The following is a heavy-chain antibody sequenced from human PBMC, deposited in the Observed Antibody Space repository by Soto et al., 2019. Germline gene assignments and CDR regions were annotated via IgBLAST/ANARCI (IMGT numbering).Heavy chain of an antibody. CDR1: GGSFSGYY. J-gene: IGHJ4*02. CDR3: ARDKITGLFDY. CDR2: INHSGRT. Sequence: QVQLQQWGAGLLKPSETLSLTCAVYGGSFSGYYWTWIRQPQGTGLEWIGEINHSGRTKYNPALKSRVTISVDTSKNQFSLKLTSVTAADTAVYYCARDKITGLFDYWCKGTLVTVSS. V-gene: IGHV4-34*01. D-gene: IGHD2-8*02.